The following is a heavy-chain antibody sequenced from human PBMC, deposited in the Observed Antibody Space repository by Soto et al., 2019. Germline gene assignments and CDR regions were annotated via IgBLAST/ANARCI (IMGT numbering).Heavy chain of an antibody. Sequence: EVQLVESGGGLVQPGGSLRLSCAASGFTFSSYWMSWVRQAPGKGLEWVANIKQDGSEKYYVDSVKGRFTISRDNAKNSLYLQMNSLRAEDTAVYYCARGKGRNYYYYGMDVWGQGTTVTVSS. J-gene: IGHJ6*02. CDR3: ARGKGRNYYYYGMDV. CDR1: GFTFSSYW. V-gene: IGHV3-7*03. CDR2: IKQDGSEK.